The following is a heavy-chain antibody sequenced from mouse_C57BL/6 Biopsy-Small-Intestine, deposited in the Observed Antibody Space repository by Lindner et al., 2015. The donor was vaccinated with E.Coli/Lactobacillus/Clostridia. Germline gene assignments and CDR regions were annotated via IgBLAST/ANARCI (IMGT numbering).Heavy chain of an antibody. J-gene: IGHJ3*01. CDR1: GLTVSDYG. V-gene: IGHV5-17*01. CDR2: ISSGSSTI. CDR3: AREDY. Sequence: VQLQESGEALVKPGGSLKLSCAASGLTVSDYGIHWVRQAPEKGLEWVAYISSGSSTIYYADTVKGRFTISRDNAKNTLFLQMTSLRSEDTAMYYCAREDYWGQGTLVTVSA.